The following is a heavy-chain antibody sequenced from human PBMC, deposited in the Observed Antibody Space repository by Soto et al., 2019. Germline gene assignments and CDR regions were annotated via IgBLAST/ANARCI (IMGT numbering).Heavy chain of an antibody. J-gene: IGHJ6*02. CDR2: IRSKAYGGTT. CDR1: GFTFSDGL. V-gene: IGHV3-49*03. CDR3: TRAPLLRFLEWLSPPYDYGMDV. Sequence: PGGFLRLFCAASGFTFSDGLMSWFRQAPGKGLEWVGFIRSKAYGGTTEYAASVKGRFTISRDDSKSIAYLQMNSLKTEDTAVYYCTRAPLLRFLEWLSPPYDYGMDVWGQGTTVTVSS. D-gene: IGHD3-3*01.